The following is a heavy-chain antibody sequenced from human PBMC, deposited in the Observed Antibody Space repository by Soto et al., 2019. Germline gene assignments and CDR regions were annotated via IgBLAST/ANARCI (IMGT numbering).Heavy chain of an antibody. J-gene: IGHJ4*02. CDR2: LSYDVNNK. Sequence: QVQLVESGGGVVQPGRSLRLSCAASGFTFSSSAMHWVRQAPGKGLEWWAVLSYDVNNKYYADSVKGRVTLSGYKSKSTLYLQMYSLGHEDPAIFFCASARGYSNFHSGFHFDYWCKGTLVTVS. D-gene: IGHD5-18*01. CDR3: ASARGYSNFHSGFHFDY. V-gene: IGHV3-30-3*01. CDR1: GFTFSSSA.